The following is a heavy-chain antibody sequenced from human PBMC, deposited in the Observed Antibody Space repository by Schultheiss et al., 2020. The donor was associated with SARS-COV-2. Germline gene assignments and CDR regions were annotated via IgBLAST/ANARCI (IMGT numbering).Heavy chain of an antibody. CDR2: ISGSGGST. CDR3: ARDYPDSSSWYGYYYMDV. J-gene: IGHJ6*03. CDR1: GFTFSSYA. D-gene: IGHD6-13*01. Sequence: GGSLRLSCAASGFTFSSYAMSWVRQAPGKGLEWVSAISGSGGSTYYADSVKGRFTISRDNAKNSLYLQMNSLRDEDTAVYYCARDYPDSSSWYGYYYMDVWGKGTTVTVSS. V-gene: IGHV3-23*01.